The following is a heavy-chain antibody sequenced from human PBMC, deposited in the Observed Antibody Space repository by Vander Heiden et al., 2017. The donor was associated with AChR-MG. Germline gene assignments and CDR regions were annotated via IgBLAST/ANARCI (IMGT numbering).Heavy chain of an antibody. J-gene: IGHJ6*02. V-gene: IGHV3-49*03. CDR3: TRDTSRIAAAGTGRGNGMDV. D-gene: IGHD6-13*01. Sequence: EVQPVESGGGLVQPGRSLRLSCTASGFTFGDYAMSWSRQAPGKGLEWVGFIRSKAYGGTTEYAASVKGRFTISRDDSKSIAYLQMNSLKTEDTAVYYCTRDTSRIAAAGTGRGNGMDVWGQGTTVTVSS. CDR2: IRSKAYGGTT. CDR1: GFTFGDYA.